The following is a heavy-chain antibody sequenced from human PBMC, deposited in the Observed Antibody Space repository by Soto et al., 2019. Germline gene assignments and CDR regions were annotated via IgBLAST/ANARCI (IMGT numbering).Heavy chain of an antibody. J-gene: IGHJ4*02. CDR1: GYSFTGNS. D-gene: IGHD6-6*01. V-gene: IGHV1-2*04. Sequence: QVHLVQSGAEVKKPGASVRVSCKASGYSFTGNSMHWVRQAPGQGLEWMGWINPNNGGTNYAQRFRGWVTMTRDTSVSTAYMDLNRLKSDDTAVYYWVIKRSGLVYWGQGTLVTVSS. CDR3: VIKRSGLVY. CDR2: INPNNGGT.